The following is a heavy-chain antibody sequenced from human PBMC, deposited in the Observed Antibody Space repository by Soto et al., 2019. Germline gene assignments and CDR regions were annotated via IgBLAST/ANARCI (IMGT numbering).Heavy chain of an antibody. J-gene: IGHJ4*02. CDR2: IKQDGTEK. Sequence: EVQLVESGGGLVQPGGSLRLSCAASGFTFSSYWMYWVRQAPGKGLEWVANIKQDGTEKHYVDSVKDRFTISRDNAKSSLHLQLNSLRADDTAVYYCAGGTGWFIVDWGQGTLVTVSS. D-gene: IGHD6-19*01. V-gene: IGHV3-7*02. CDR3: AGGTGWFIVD. CDR1: GFTFSSYW.